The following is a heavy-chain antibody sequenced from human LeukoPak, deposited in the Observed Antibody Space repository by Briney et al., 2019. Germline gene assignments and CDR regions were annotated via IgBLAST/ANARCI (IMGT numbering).Heavy chain of an antibody. CDR3: AKEFSGAGMDY. Sequence: GASVKVSCKTSGYTFTTYYGRWVRQAPGQGLEWMGIINPSSGSTTYAQTYQGRVTMTSDVSTSTVYLELTSLRSEDTAMYYCAKEFSGAGMDYWGQGTLVTVSS. CDR1: GYTFTTYY. V-gene: IGHV1-46*01. J-gene: IGHJ4*02. CDR2: INPSSGST. D-gene: IGHD1-26*01.